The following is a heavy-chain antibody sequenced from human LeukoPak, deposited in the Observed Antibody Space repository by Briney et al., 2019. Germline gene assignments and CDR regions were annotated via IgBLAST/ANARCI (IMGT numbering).Heavy chain of an antibody. Sequence: SETLSLTCAVYGGSFSGYYWSWIRQPPGKGLEWIGEINHSGSTNYNPSLKSRVTISVDTSKNQFSLKLSSVTAADTAVYYCAKVLRGVDHWGQGTLVTVSS. CDR3: AKVLRGVDH. J-gene: IGHJ4*02. CDR1: GGSFSGYY. CDR2: INHSGST. V-gene: IGHV4-34*01. D-gene: IGHD2-15*01.